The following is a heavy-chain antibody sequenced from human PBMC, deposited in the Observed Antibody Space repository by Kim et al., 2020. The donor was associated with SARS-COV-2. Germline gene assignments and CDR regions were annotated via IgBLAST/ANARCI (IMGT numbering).Heavy chain of an antibody. D-gene: IGHD3-10*01. CDR2: GGT. CDR3: ARERAGWFDP. Sequence: GGTSYNPSLKSRVTITVDTSKNRFSLKLSSVTAADTAVYYCARERAGWFDPWGQGTLVTVSS. J-gene: IGHJ5*02. V-gene: IGHV4-31*02.